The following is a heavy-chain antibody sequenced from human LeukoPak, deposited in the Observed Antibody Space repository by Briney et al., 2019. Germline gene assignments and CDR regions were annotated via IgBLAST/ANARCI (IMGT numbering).Heavy chain of an antibody. CDR3: ARRKRDIVAPRSGVYFDY. D-gene: IGHD5-12*01. J-gene: IGHJ4*02. Sequence: GGSLRLSCAASGFTFSSYAMHWVRQAPGKGLEWVAVISYDGSNKYYADSVKGRFTISRDNSKNTLYLQMNSLRAEDTAVYYCARRKRDIVAPRSGVYFDYWGQGTLVTVSS. V-gene: IGHV3-30*04. CDR2: ISYDGSNK. CDR1: GFTFSSYA.